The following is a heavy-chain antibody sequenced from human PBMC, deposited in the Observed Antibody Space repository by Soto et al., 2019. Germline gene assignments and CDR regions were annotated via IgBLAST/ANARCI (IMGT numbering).Heavy chain of an antibody. V-gene: IGHV1-18*01. CDR2: ISAYNGNT. D-gene: IGHD2-15*01. CDR3: ARDEEYCSGGSCYPQSLWSEY. CDR1: GYTFTSYG. Sequence: GASVKVSCKASGYTFTSYGISWVRQAPGQGLEWMGWISAYNGNTNYAQKLQGRVTMTTDTSTSTAYMELRSLRSDDTAVYYCARDEEYCSGGSCYPQSLWSEYWGQGTRVTVSS. J-gene: IGHJ4*02.